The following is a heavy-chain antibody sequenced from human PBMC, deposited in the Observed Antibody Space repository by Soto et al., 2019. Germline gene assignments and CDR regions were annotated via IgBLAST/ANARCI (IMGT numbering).Heavy chain of an antibody. CDR3: AKDVVEGVSY. J-gene: IGHJ4*02. CDR1: GFTFSNYA. Sequence: EVQLLESGGDLVQPGGSLRLSCTASGFTFSNYALSWVRQSPGKGLEWVSAIVGSGRSSYYADSVKGRFTMSRDNSQIILYMQMNNVSAEDTAVYYCAKDVVEGVSYWGQGTLVTVSS. D-gene: IGHD1-26*01. V-gene: IGHV3-23*01. CDR2: IVGSGRSS.